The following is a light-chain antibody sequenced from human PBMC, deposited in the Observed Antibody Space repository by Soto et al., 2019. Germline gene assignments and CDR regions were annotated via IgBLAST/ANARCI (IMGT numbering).Light chain of an antibody. Sequence: EIVLTQSPGTLSLSPGERATLSCRASQSVSSSYLAWYQQKPRQAPRLLIYGASSTATGIPDRFSGSGSGTDFTRTISRLEPEDFAQYYCQHYGSSPPITFSQGTRLEIK. CDR1: QSVSSSY. CDR3: QHYGSSPPIT. CDR2: GAS. J-gene: IGKJ5*01. V-gene: IGKV3-20*01.